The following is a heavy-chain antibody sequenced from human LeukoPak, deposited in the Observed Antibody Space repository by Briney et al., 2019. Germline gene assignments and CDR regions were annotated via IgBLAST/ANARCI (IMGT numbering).Heavy chain of an antibody. CDR1: GFTFDDYA. D-gene: IGHD1-26*01. CDR2: ISWNSGTI. Sequence: GGSLRLSCAASGFTFDDYAMHWVRQAPGKGLEWASGISWNSGTIGYVDSVKGRFTISRDNAKNSLYLQMNSLRDDDMALYYCARGNSGSYSQDWFDPWGQGTLVTVSS. V-gene: IGHV3-9*03. CDR3: ARGNSGSYSQDWFDP. J-gene: IGHJ5*02.